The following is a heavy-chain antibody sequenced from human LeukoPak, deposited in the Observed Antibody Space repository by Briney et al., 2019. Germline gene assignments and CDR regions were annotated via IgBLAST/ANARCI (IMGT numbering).Heavy chain of an antibody. V-gene: IGHV1-8*01. D-gene: IGHD3-3*01. J-gene: IGHJ5*02. Sequence: GASVKVSCKASGYTFTSYDINWVRQATGQGLEWMGWMNPNSGNTGYAQKFQGRVTMTRNTSISTAYMELSSLRSEDTAVYYCARGVGYYDFWSGYYTGSWFDPWGQGTLVTVSS. CDR1: GYTFTSYD. CDR2: MNPNSGNT. CDR3: ARGVGYYDFWSGYYTGSWFDP.